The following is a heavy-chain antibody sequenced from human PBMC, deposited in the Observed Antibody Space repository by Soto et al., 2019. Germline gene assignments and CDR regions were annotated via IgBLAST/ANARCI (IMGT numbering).Heavy chain of an antibody. J-gene: IGHJ4*02. V-gene: IGHV3-23*01. Sequence: WCSLRLCLAASGFTFSSYSINWVVQSPGKGLEWVAAICGSGSSTYYADSVKGRFTISRDNSKNTLYLQMNSLRAEDTAVYYGAKVRLPHSSSWSVDYWGQGTQVTVSS. CDR2: ICGSGSST. D-gene: IGHD6-13*01. CDR3: AKVRLPHSSSWSVDY. CDR1: GFTFSSYS.